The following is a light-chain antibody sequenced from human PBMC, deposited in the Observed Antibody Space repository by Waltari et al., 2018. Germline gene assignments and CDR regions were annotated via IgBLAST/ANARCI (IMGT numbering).Light chain of an antibody. CDR2: DVS. J-gene: IGLJ1*01. V-gene: IGLV2-14*03. CDR3: SSYRTSSTLTYV. Sequence: QSALTLPASVSGSPGQSITISCTGTSSDVGGDNYVSWYQHHPGKAPKRMIYDVSNRPSGVSNRFSGSKSGNTASLTISGLQAEDEADYYCSSYRTSSTLTYVFGTGTKVIVL. CDR1: SSDVGGDNY.